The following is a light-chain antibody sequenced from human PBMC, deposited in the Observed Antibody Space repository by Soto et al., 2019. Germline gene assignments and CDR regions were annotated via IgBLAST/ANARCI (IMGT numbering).Light chain of an antibody. Sequence: QPVLTQSPSASASLGASVKLTCTLSSGHSSYAIAWHQQQPEKGPRYLMKLNSDGSHSKGDGIPDRFSGSSSGAERYLTISSLQSEDEADYCCQTWGTGIHVFATGTKVTVL. J-gene: IGLJ1*01. CDR2: LNSDGSH. CDR1: SGHSSYA. CDR3: QTWGTGIHV. V-gene: IGLV4-69*01.